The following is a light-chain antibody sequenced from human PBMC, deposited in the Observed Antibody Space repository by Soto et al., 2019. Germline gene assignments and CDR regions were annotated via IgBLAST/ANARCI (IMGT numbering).Light chain of an antibody. Sequence: QSVLTQPPSASGTPGQRVTISCSGSSSNIGSNTVNWCQQLPATATKLLIYSNNQRPSRVPVRFSGSKSGTSASLAISGLQSEDEADYYCAAWDYGLNGFWVFGGGTKLTVL. J-gene: IGLJ3*02. CDR3: AAWDYGLNGFWV. CDR1: SSNIGSNT. V-gene: IGLV1-44*01. CDR2: SNN.